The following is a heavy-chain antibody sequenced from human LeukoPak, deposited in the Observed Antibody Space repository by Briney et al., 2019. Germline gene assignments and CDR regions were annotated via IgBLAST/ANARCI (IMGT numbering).Heavy chain of an antibody. CDR1: GYTFTSYY. D-gene: IGHD3-22*01. CDR3: ARDGARISGYYYGYDAFDI. Sequence: ASVKVSCKASGYTFTSYYMHWVRQAPGQGLEWMGIINPSGGSTSYAQKFQGRVTMTRDTSTSTVYMELSSLRSEDTAVYYCARDGARISGYYYGYDAFDIWGQGTMVTVSS. CDR2: INPSGGST. J-gene: IGHJ3*02. V-gene: IGHV1-46*01.